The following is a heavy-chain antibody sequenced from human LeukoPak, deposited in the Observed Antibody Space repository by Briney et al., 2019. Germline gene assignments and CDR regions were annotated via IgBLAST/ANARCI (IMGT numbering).Heavy chain of an antibody. V-gene: IGHV4-39*01. D-gene: IGHD2-2*01. Sequence: SETLSLTCAVSGASITNNNYYWGWIRQPPGKGLEWIGSIYSSGSTYYNPSLKSRVTISVDTSKNQFSLKLSSVTAADTAVYYCARALGYCSSTSCYNWFDPWGQGTLVTVSS. J-gene: IGHJ5*02. CDR3: ARALGYCSSTSCYNWFDP. CDR2: IYSSGST. CDR1: GASITNNNYY.